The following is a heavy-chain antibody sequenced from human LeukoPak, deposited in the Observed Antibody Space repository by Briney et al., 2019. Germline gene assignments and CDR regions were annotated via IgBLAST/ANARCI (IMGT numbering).Heavy chain of an antibody. CDR2: IYSGGST. V-gene: IGHV3-53*05. CDR1: GFTVSSNY. D-gene: IGHD1-20*01. CDR3: ASYNWNDVEDY. Sequence: GGSLRLSCAASGFTVSSNYMSWVRQAPGKGLEWVSVIYSGGSTYYADSVKGRFTISRDNSKNTLYLQMNSLRAADTAVYYCASYNWNDVEDYWGQGTLVTVSS. J-gene: IGHJ4*02.